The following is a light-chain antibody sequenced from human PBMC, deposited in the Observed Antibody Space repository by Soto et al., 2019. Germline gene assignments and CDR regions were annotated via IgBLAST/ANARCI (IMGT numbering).Light chain of an antibody. V-gene: IGKV3D-15*01. CDR2: GAT. J-gene: IGKJ5*01. CDR1: QSVSSN. CDR3: QQSYSTT. Sequence: EIVMTQSPATLSVSPGERATLSCRASQSVSSNLAWYQQRRGQAPRLLIYGATSRATGIPDRFSGSGSGTDFTLTISSLQPEDFATYYCQQSYSTTFGQGTRLEI.